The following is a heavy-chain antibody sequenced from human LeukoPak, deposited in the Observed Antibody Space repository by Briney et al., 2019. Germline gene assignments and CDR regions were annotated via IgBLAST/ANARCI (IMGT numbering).Heavy chain of an antibody. D-gene: IGHD6-6*01. CDR2: IYHSGST. Sequence: SETLSLTCAVSGYSISSDYYWGWIRQPPGKGLEWIGTIYHSGSTYYNPSLKSRVTISVDTSKNQFSLKLSSVTAADTAVYYCARDVAARPDYFDYWGQGTLVTVPS. CDR1: GYSISSDYY. V-gene: IGHV4-38-2*02. CDR3: ARDVAARPDYFDY. J-gene: IGHJ4*02.